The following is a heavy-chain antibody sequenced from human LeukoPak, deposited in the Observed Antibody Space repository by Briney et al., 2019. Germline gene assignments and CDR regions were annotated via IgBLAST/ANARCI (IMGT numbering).Heavy chain of an antibody. CDR3: ARVRWGYCSGGSCFLFDP. J-gene: IGHJ5*02. CDR2: IHDRRAT. Sequence: SETLSLTCTVSGDSIRSLYWSWIRQPPGKGLEWIGYIHDRRATNYNPSLKSRVTISVDTSKNQFSLKLSSVTAADTAVYYCARVRWGYCSGGSCFLFDPWGQGTLVTVSS. D-gene: IGHD2-15*01. CDR1: GDSIRSLY. V-gene: IGHV4-59*01.